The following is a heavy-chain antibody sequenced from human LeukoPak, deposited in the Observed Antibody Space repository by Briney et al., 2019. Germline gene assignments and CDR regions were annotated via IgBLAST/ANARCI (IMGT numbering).Heavy chain of an antibody. D-gene: IGHD3-10*01. CDR3: ARENQITMVRGVNYYYYGMDV. J-gene: IGHJ6*04. Sequence: SQTLSLTCAISGDSVSSNSAAWNWIRQPPSRGLEWLGRTYYRSKWYNDYAVSVKSRITINPDTSKNQFSLQLNSVTPEDTAVYYCARENQITMVRGVNYYYYGMDVWGKGTTVTVSS. V-gene: IGHV6-1*01. CDR1: GDSVSSNSAA. CDR2: TYYRSKWYN.